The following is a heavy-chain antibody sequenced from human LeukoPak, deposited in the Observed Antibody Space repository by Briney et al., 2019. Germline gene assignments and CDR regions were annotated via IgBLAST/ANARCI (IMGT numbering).Heavy chain of an antibody. CDR2: ISAYNGNT. D-gene: IGHD3-22*01. V-gene: IGHV1-18*01. Sequence: GASVKVSCKASGYTFTSYGISWVRQAPGQGLEWMGWISAYNGNTNYAQKLQGRVTMTTDTSTSTAYMELRSLRSGDTAVYYCARGSPYYYDSSGLHYYFDYWGQGTLVTVSS. J-gene: IGHJ4*02. CDR1: GYTFTSYG. CDR3: ARGSPYYYDSSGLHYYFDY.